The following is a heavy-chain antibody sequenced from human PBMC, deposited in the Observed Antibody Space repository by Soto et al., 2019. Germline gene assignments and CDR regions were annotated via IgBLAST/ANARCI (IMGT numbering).Heavy chain of an antibody. V-gene: IGHV4-59*01. CDR1: GGSISSYY. D-gene: IGHD5-12*01. CDR2: IYYSGST. J-gene: IGHJ4*02. CDR3: ARGTRRWLQYFDY. Sequence: QVQLQESGPGLVKPSETLSLTCTVSGGSISSYYWSWIRQPPGKGLEWIGYIYYSGSTNYNPSLTSRVTISVDTSKNQFSLKLSSVTAADTAVYYCARGTRRWLQYFDYWGQGTLVTVSS.